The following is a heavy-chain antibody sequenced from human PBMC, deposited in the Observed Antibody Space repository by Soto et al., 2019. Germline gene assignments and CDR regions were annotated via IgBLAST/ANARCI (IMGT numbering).Heavy chain of an antibody. CDR1: GFTFSDYY. Sequence: GGSLRLSCAASGFTFSDYYMSWIRQAPGKGLEWVSYISSSSSYTNYADSVKGRFTISRDNAKNSLYLQMNSLRAEDTAVYYCSRSRGSYGGGYYYYYGIDVWGQGTTVTVSS. V-gene: IGHV3-11*03. D-gene: IGHD1-26*01. J-gene: IGHJ6*02. CDR3: SRSRGSYGGGYYYYYGIDV. CDR2: ISSSSSYT.